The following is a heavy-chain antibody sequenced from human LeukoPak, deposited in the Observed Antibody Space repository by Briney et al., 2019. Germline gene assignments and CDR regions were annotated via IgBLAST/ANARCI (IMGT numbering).Heavy chain of an antibody. CDR1: GGSFSGYY. CDR2: INHSGST. V-gene: IGHV4-34*01. J-gene: IGHJ4*02. Sequence: SETLSLTCAVYGGSFSGYYWSWIRQPPGKGLEWIGEINHSGSTNYNPSLKSRVTISVDTSKNQFSLKLGSVTAADTAVYYCARLDDFWSGYNYWGQGTLVTVSS. D-gene: IGHD3-3*01. CDR3: ARLDDFWSGYNY.